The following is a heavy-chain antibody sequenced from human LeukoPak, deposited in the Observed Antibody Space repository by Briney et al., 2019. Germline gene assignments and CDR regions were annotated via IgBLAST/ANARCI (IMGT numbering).Heavy chain of an antibody. V-gene: IGHV3-21*01. D-gene: IGHD4-23*01. J-gene: IGHJ6*02. CDR1: GFTVSSNY. CDR3: ARDLGHTTVVTPPYYYYGMDV. Sequence: PGGSLRLSCAASGFTVSSNYMSWVRQAPGKGLEWVSSISSSSSYIYYADSVKGRFTISRDNAKNSLYLQMNSLRAEDTAVYYCARDLGHTTVVTPPYYYYGMDVWGQGTTVTVSS. CDR2: ISSSSSYI.